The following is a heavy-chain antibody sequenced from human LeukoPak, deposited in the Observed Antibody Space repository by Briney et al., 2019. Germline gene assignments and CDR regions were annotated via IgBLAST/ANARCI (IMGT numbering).Heavy chain of an antibody. Sequence: SETLSLTCAVYGGSFSGYYWSWIRQPPGKGLEWIGEINHSGNTNYNPSLKSRVTISVDTSKNQFSLKLSSVTAADTAVYYCARGGDYVWGSYRYWGQGTLVTVSS. J-gene: IGHJ4*02. CDR1: GGSFSGYY. CDR2: INHSGNT. CDR3: ARGGDYVWGSYRY. D-gene: IGHD3-16*02. V-gene: IGHV4-34*01.